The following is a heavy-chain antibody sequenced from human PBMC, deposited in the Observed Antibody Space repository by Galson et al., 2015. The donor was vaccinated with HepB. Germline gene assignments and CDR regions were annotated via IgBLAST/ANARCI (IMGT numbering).Heavy chain of an antibody. CDR2: ISYDGSNK. D-gene: IGHD5-12*01. V-gene: IGHV3-30-3*01. J-gene: IGHJ5*02. Sequence: SLRLSCAASGFTFSSYAMHWVRQAPGKGLEWVAVISYDGSNKYYADSVKGRFTISRDNSKNTLYLQMNSLRAEDTAVYYCARAIPVATIVGLNGFDPWGQGTLVTVSS. CDR1: GFTFSSYA. CDR3: ARAIPVATIVGLNGFDP.